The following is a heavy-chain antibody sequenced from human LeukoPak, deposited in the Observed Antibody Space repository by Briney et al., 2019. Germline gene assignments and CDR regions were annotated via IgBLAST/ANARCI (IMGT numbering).Heavy chain of an antibody. Sequence: EASVKVSCKASGYTFTSYAIHWVRQPPGQRRDWMGWINAGNGNTKYSHKFQGRVTITRDTSASTAYMELSSLRSEDTAVYYCARNPYSSGWLTHFDYWGQGTLVTVSS. D-gene: IGHD6-19*01. CDR2: INAGNGNT. CDR3: ARNPYSSGWLTHFDY. V-gene: IGHV1-3*01. CDR1: GYTFTSYA. J-gene: IGHJ4*02.